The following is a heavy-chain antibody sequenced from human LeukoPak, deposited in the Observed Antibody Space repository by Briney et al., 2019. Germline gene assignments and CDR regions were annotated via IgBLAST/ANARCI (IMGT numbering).Heavy chain of an antibody. CDR1: GFTFSSYA. D-gene: IGHD3-10*01. J-gene: IGHJ3*02. CDR2: ISYDGSNK. Sequence: GGSLRLSCAASGFTFSSYAMHWVRQAPGKGLEWVAVISYDGSNKYYADSVKGRFTTSRDNSKNTLYLQMNSLRAEDTAVYYCARVRGKGHMVRAHAFDIWGQGTMVTVSS. V-gene: IGHV3-30-3*01. CDR3: ARVRGKGHMVRAHAFDI.